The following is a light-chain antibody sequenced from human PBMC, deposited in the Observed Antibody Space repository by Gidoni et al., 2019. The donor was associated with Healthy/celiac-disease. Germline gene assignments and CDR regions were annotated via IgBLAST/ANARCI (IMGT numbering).Light chain of an antibody. CDR1: QSISSY. CDR3: QQSYSTPPIT. J-gene: IGKJ5*01. V-gene: IGKV1-39*01. Sequence: DIQMTQSPSSLSASVGDRVTITCRASQSISSYLNWYQQKPGKAPKLLIYAASSLQSGVPSRFSCSGSGTDFNLTISSLQPEDFATYYCQQSYSTPPITFGQGTRLEIK. CDR2: AAS.